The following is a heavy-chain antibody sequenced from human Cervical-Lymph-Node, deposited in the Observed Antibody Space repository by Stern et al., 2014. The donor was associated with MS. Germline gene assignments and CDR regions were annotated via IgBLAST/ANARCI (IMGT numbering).Heavy chain of an antibody. CDR3: ARGLLLLPGPGDRPYYYGMDV. CDR2: ISSSSSYI. CDR1: GFTFSSYS. D-gene: IGHD3-22*01. J-gene: IGHJ6*02. V-gene: IGHV3-21*01. Sequence: EVQLVESGGGLVKPGGSLRLSCAASGFTFSSYSMNWVRQAPGKGLEWVSSISSSSSYIYYADSVKGRFTISRDNAKNSLYLQMNSLRAEDTAVYYCARGLLLLPGPGDRPYYYGMDVWGQGTTVTVSS.